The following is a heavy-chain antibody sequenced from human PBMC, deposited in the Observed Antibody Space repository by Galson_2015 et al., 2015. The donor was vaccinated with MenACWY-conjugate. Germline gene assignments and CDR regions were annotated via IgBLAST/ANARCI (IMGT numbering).Heavy chain of an antibody. J-gene: IGHJ4*02. CDR3: VRDYYGETI. V-gene: IGHV3-74*01. Sequence: SLRLSCAASGFTFSNYWMHWVRQGPVKGLVWVSRIDNDGSTTWYAASVKGRFTISRDNAKNTLYLQMNSLGAEDTAMYYCVRDYYGETIWGQGTLVTVSS. D-gene: IGHD4-17*01. CDR1: GFTFSNYW. CDR2: IDNDGSTT.